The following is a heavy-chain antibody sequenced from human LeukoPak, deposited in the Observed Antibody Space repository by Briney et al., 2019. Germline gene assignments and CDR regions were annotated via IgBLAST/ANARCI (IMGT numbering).Heavy chain of an antibody. J-gene: IGHJ4*02. Sequence: GGSLRLSCAASGFTFSDYAMSWVRQAPGKGLEWVSGIGANGGTTYYADSVKGRCTISRDASKNTLYLQMNSLRAEDTALYYCAKYSDNWRFDYWGQGTLVTVSS. D-gene: IGHD1-1*01. CDR1: GFTFSDYA. CDR3: AKYSDNWRFDY. V-gene: IGHV3-23*01. CDR2: IGANGGTT.